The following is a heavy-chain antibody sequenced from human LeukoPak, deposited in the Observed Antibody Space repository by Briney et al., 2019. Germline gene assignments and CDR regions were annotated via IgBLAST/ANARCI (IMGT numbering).Heavy chain of an antibody. CDR2: INHSGST. V-gene: IGHV4-34*01. D-gene: IGHD4-11*01. CDR1: GGSFIGYY. J-gene: IGHJ4*02. CDR3: ARVADYSNYYLQY. Sequence: PSETLSLTCAVYGGSFIGYYWSWIRQPPGKGLEWIGEINDSGITEWIGEINHSGSTNYNPSLKNRVIISLDTSKNQFSLKLSSVTAADTAVYYCARVADYSNYYLQYWGQGTLVTVSS.